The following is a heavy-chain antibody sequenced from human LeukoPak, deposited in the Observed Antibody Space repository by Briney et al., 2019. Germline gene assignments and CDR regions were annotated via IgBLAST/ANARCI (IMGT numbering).Heavy chain of an antibody. J-gene: IGHJ4*02. CDR1: GGSISSYY. D-gene: IGHD3-10*01. CDR2: IYYSGST. Sequence: SETLSLTCTVSGGSISSYYWSWIRQPPGKGLEWIGYIYYSGSTNYNPSLKSRVTISVDTSKNQFSLKLSSVTAADTAVYYCARVPLSYASGNYFDYWGQGTLVTVSS. V-gene: IGHV4-59*01. CDR3: ARVPLSYASGNYFDY.